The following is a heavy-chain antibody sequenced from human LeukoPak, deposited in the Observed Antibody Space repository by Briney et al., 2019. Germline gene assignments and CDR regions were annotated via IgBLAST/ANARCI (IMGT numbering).Heavy chain of an antibody. D-gene: IGHD3-3*01. CDR1: GYTFTSYD. CDR2: MNPNSGNT. J-gene: IGHJ6*03. Sequence: ASVKVSCKASGYTFTSYDINWVRQATGQGLEWMGWMNPNSGNTGYAQKFQGRVTMTRNTSISIAYMELSSLRSEDTAVYYCARGNGNYDFWSGNYYYYYMDVWGKGTTVTVSS. V-gene: IGHV1-8*01. CDR3: ARGNGNYDFWSGNYYYYYMDV.